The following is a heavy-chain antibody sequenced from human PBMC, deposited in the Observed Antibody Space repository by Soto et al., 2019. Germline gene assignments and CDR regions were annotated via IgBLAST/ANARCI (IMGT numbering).Heavy chain of an antibody. CDR2: ISGSGTTT. CDR3: AKDRVGGVPDAFDI. J-gene: IGHJ3*02. Sequence: TGGSLRLSCAASGFTSTNYVMNWVRQAPGKGLEWVSSISGSGTTTFYADSVKGRFIISRDNSKNTLYLQMNSLRAEDTALYYCAKDRVGGVPDAFDICGQGTMVTVS. V-gene: IGHV3-23*01. CDR1: GFTSTNYV. D-gene: IGHD2-8*01.